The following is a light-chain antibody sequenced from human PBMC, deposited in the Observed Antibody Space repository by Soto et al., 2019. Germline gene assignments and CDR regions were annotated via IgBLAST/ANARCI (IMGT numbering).Light chain of an antibody. CDR3: QQSYSMPPWT. CDR2: AIS. Sequence: DIQMTQSPSSLPASVGDSVTISCRAGQTINTYLNWYQQKPGQAPKVLXFAISTLQPGVPSRFRGSGSGTELSLTISSLQPEDAATYYCQQSYSMPPWTFGQGTKVDI. J-gene: IGKJ1*01. CDR1: QTINTY. V-gene: IGKV1-39*01.